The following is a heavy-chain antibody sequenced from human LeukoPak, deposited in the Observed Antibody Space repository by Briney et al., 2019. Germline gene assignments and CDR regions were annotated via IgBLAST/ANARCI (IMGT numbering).Heavy chain of an antibody. Sequence: SCKASGGTFSSYGMHWVRQAPGKGLEWVAVISYDGSNKYYADSVKGRFTISRDNSKNTLYLQMNSLRAEDTAVYYCAKEDYGSGSFDYWGQGTLVTVSS. CDR2: ISYDGSNK. V-gene: IGHV3-30*18. J-gene: IGHJ4*02. CDR3: AKEDYGSGSFDY. CDR1: GGTFSSYG. D-gene: IGHD3-10*01.